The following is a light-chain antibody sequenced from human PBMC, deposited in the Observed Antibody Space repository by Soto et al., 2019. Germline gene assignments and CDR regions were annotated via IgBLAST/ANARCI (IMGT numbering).Light chain of an antibody. V-gene: IGKV3-20*01. Sequence: DIVLTQSPGTLSLSPGERATLSCRASQSVSSPYLSWHQQKPGQAPRLLIYDASSRATGIPDRFSGSGSGTDFTLTISRLEPEDSAVYYCQQYGSSSTFGQGTKVDIK. J-gene: IGKJ1*01. CDR2: DAS. CDR1: QSVSSPY. CDR3: QQYGSSST.